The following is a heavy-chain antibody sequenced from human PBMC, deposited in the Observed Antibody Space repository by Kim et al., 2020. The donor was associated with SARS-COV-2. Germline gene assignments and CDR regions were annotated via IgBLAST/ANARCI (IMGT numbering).Heavy chain of an antibody. CDR1: GFTFSTYA. J-gene: IGHJ5*01. CDR3: ARVSYASGWYDS. Sequence: GGYLRLSCAASGFTFSTYAMHWVRQAPGKGLEWVAAISDDGSKKYYADSVKGRFTISRDNSKITLYLQMNSLRAEDTAVYYCARVSYASGWYDSWGQGTLVTVSS. V-gene: IGHV3-30-3*01. CDR2: ISDDGSKK. D-gene: IGHD2-2*01.